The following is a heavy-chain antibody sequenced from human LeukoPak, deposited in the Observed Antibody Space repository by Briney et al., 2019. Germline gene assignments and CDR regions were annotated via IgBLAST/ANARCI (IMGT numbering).Heavy chain of an antibody. CDR3: AKSIAAAGTGGY. CDR1: GFTFSSYA. V-gene: IGHV3-23*01. Sequence: GGSLRLSCAASGFTFSSYAMSWVRQAPGKGLEWVSAISGGGGSTYYADSVKGRFTISRDNSKNTLYLQMNSLRAEDTAVYYCAKSIAAAGTGGYWGQGTLVTVSS. CDR2: ISGGGGST. D-gene: IGHD6-13*01. J-gene: IGHJ4*02.